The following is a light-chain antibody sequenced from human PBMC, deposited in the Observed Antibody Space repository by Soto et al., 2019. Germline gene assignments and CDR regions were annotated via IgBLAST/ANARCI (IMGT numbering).Light chain of an antibody. CDR1: QTVNSN. CDR2: GAS. Sequence: EIVMTQSPATLSVSPGERATFSCRAIQTVNSNLAWYQQKPGQAPRLLIYGASTRATGIPARFSGSGSGTEFTLTISSLQSEDFAVYYCQQYNNWPRTFGQGTKV. V-gene: IGKV3-15*01. J-gene: IGKJ1*01. CDR3: QQYNNWPRT.